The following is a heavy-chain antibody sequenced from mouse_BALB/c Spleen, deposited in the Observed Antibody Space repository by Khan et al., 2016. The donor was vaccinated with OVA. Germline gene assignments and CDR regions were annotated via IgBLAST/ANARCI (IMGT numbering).Heavy chain of an antibody. Sequence: QIQLVQSGPELKKPGETVKISCKASGYTFINYGMNWVKQDPGKGLKWMGWINTYTGETKYADDFKGRFAFSLETSASTAYLEINNLKTEDTATXCCARVGGRSFYFDYWGQGTTLTVSA. J-gene: IGHJ2*01. CDR1: GYTFINYG. D-gene: IGHD1-1*01. CDR3: ARVGGRSFYFDY. V-gene: IGHV9-3-1*01. CDR2: INTYTGET.